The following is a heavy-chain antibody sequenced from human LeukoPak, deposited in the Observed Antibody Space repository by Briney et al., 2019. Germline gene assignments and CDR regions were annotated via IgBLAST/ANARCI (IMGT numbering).Heavy chain of an antibody. D-gene: IGHD2-15*01. CDR1: GGSFSGYY. CDR3: ARSRGHCSGGSCYYFDY. Sequence: SETLSLTCAVYGGSFSGYYWSWIRQPPGKGLEWIGEINHSGSTNYNPSLKSRVTISVDTSKNQFSLKLSSVTAADTAVYYCARSRGHCSGGSCYYFDYWGQGTLVTVSS. CDR2: INHSGST. V-gene: IGHV4-34*01. J-gene: IGHJ4*02.